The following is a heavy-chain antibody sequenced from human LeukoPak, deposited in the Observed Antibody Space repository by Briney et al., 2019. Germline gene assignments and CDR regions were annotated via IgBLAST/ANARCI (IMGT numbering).Heavy chain of an antibody. V-gene: IGHV3-23*01. CDR2: ISGSGGST. CDR1: GFTFSSYG. D-gene: IGHD3-22*01. CDR3: KLSSGYYTL. J-gene: IGHJ4*02. Sequence: GGSLRLSCEASGFTFSSYGMSWVRQAPGKGLEWVSAISGSGGSTYYADAVKGWFAISIDTSINTLYLQMNSLRAEDTAVYYCKLSSGYYTLWGQGTLVTVSS.